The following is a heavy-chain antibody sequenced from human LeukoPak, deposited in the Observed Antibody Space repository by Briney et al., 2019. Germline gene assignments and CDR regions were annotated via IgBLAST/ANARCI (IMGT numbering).Heavy chain of an antibody. CDR3: AKDIGRARNYFDY. D-gene: IGHD2-15*01. CDR2: ISSSSSYI. J-gene: IGHJ4*02. Sequence: GGSLRLSCAASGFTFSSYSMNWVRQAPGKGLEWVSSISSSSSYIYYADSVKGRFTISRDNAKNSLYLQMNSLRTEDTALYYCAKDIGRARNYFDYWGQGTLVTVSS. V-gene: IGHV3-21*04. CDR1: GFTFSSYS.